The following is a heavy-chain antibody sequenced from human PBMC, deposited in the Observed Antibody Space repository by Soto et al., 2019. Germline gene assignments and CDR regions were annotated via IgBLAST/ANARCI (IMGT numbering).Heavy chain of an antibody. D-gene: IGHD3-22*01. CDR3: STRAYDTNGYYRFDP. CDR2: INHSGRV. Sequence: SETLSLTCAVYGGSFSGHSWTWIRQSPGKGLEWIGDINHSGRVNYSPSLKSRVTISLGTSKNQFSLTLSAVTAADTAMYYCSTRAYDTNGYYRFDPWGQGTLVTVSS. J-gene: IGHJ5*01. CDR1: GGSFSGHS. V-gene: IGHV4-34*01.